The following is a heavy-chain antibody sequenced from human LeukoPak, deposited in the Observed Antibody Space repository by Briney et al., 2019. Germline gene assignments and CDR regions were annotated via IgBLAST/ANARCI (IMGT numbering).Heavy chain of an antibody. CDR1: GGSISSYY. D-gene: IGHD7-27*01. Sequence: SETLSLTCTVSGGSISSYYWSWIRQPPGKGLEWIGYIYYSGSINYNPSLKSRVTISVDTSKNQFSLKLSSVTAADTAVYYCARLGTVGMDVWGQGTTVTVSS. V-gene: IGHV4-59*08. CDR2: IYYSGSI. CDR3: ARLGTVGMDV. J-gene: IGHJ6*02.